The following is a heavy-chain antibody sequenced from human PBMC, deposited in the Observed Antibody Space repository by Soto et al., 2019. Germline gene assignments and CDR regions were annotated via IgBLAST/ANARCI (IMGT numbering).Heavy chain of an antibody. J-gene: IGHJ4*02. D-gene: IGHD1-26*01. CDR2: IYYSGST. CDR3: ARDAAVGLFDY. V-gene: IGHV4-31*03. Sequence: SETQSLTCSVSGGSIGSGCYYWSWIRQHPGKGLEWIGYIYYSGSTYYNPSLKSRVTISVDTSKNQFSLKLRSLRSDDTAVYYCARDAAVGLFDYWGQGTLVTVSS. CDR1: GGSIGSGCYY.